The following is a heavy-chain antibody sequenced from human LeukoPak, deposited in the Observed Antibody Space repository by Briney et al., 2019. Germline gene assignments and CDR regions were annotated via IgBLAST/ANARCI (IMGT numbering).Heavy chain of an antibody. CDR2: INPASGAT. D-gene: IGHD2-15*01. CDR3: ARGRIFDI. CDR1: GYTYTDSF. V-gene: IGHV1-2*02. Sequence: ASVKVSCKTSGYTYTDSFIHWVRQAPGQGLEWMGWINPASGATDFAQKFQGRVTMTRDTSISTVYMEMTTLRSDDTAVYYCARGRIFDIWCQGTMVIVSS. J-gene: IGHJ3*02.